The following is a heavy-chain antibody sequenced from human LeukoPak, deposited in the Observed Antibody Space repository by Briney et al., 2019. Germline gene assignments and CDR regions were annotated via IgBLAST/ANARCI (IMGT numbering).Heavy chain of an antibody. CDR2: IYTSGST. D-gene: IGHD5-18*01. J-gene: IGHJ5*02. CDR3: ARDREDTAMVTWFDP. CDR1: GGSISSYY. V-gene: IGHV4-4*07. Sequence: PSETLCLTCTVSGGSISSYYWSWILQPAGKGLEWIGRIYTSGSTNYNPSLKSRVTMSVDTSKNQFSLKLSSVTAADTAVYYCARDREDTAMVTWFDPWGQGTLVTVSS.